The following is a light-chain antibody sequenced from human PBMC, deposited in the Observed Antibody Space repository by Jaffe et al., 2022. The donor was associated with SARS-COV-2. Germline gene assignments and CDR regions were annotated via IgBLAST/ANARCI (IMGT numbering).Light chain of an antibody. CDR2: AAS. J-gene: IGKJ1*01. V-gene: IGKV1-39*01. CDR3: QQSYSTPRT. CDR1: QSISTY. Sequence: DIQMTQSPSSLSASVGDRVTITCRASQSISTYLIWYQQKPGKVPKLLIYAASSLQSGVPSRFSGSGSGTDFTLTISSLQVEDFATYYCQQSYSTPRTFGQGTRVEIK.